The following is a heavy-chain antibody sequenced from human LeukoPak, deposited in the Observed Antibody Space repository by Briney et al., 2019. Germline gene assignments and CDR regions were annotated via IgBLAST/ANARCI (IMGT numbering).Heavy chain of an antibody. V-gene: IGHV4-34*01. D-gene: IGHD6-13*01. J-gene: IGHJ4*02. CDR2: INPRGST. CDR3: ARKRLGYYFDY. Sequence: SETLSLTCGVYGGSFSGYYWSWIRQPPGKGLEWVGEINPRGSTNYNPSLKSRVTLSADTSKNQFSLTLNSVTAADTAVYYCARKRLGYYFDYWGQGTLVTVSS. CDR1: GGSFSGYY.